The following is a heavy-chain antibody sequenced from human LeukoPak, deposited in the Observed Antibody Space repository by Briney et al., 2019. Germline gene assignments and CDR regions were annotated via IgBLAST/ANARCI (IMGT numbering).Heavy chain of an antibody. Sequence: GGSLRLSCAASGFTFSNFNMNWVRQAPGKGLEWVSCISSSGYSIYYADSVKGRFTISRDNAKNSLYLQMNSLRAEDTAVYYCARDLTDPPYYYYIDVWGKGTTVTISS. CDR3: ARDLTDPPYYYYIDV. V-gene: IGHV3-21*01. CDR1: GFTFSNFN. CDR2: ISSSGYSI. J-gene: IGHJ6*03.